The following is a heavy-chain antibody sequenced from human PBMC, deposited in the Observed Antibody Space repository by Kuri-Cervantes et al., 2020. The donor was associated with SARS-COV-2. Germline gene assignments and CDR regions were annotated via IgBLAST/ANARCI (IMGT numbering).Heavy chain of an antibody. CDR2: ISYDGSNK. V-gene: IGHV3-30*03. J-gene: IGHJ4*02. CDR3: ASSLVGATFDY. D-gene: IGHD1-26*01. Sequence: LSLTCAASGFTFSSYGMHWVRQAPGKGLEWVAVISYDGSNKYYADSVKGRFTISRDNSKNTLYLQMNSLRAEDTAVYYCASSLVGATFDYWGQGTLVTVSS. CDR1: GFTFSSYG.